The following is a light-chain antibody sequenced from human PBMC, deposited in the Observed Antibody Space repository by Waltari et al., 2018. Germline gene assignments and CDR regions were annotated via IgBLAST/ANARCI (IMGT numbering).Light chain of an antibody. CDR1: QGSSTY. CDR2: GAS. V-gene: IGKV1-9*01. J-gene: IGKJ5*01. Sequence: IQLTQSPSSLTASVGDRVTITCRARQGSSTYLGWYQQKPGKAPHLLFYGASTLQGGFPSRFRGSGSGTDFTLTISDLQPEDSATYYCQQLKDYPTTFGRGTRLEIK. CDR3: QQLKDYPTT.